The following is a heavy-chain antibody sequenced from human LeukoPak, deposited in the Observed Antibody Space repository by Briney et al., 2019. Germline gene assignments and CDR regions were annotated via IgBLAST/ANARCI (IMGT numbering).Heavy chain of an antibody. Sequence: GGSLRLSCAASGFTFSSYAMHWVRQAPGKGLEWVAVISYDGSNKYYADSVKGRFTISRDNSKNTLYLQMNSLRAEDTAVYYCARGYYGSVSFEDVWGQGTTVTVSS. J-gene: IGHJ6*02. CDR2: ISYDGSNK. D-gene: IGHD3-10*01. CDR1: GFTFSSYA. V-gene: IGHV3-30*04. CDR3: ARGYYGSVSFEDV.